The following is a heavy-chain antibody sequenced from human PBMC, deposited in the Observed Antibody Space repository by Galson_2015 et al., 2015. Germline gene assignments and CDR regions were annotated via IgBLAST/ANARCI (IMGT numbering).Heavy chain of an antibody. CDR1: GFTFSSYG. CDR3: AKDIPRGETYGSGTNNYYYGMDV. J-gene: IGHJ6*02. V-gene: IGHV3-30*18. Sequence: SLRLSCAASGFTFSSYGMHWVRQAPGKGLEWVAVISYDGSNKYYADSVKGRFTISRDNSKNTLYLQMNSLRAEDTAVYYCAKDIPRGETYGSGTNNYYYGMDVWGQGTTVTVSS. D-gene: IGHD3-10*01. CDR2: ISYDGSNK.